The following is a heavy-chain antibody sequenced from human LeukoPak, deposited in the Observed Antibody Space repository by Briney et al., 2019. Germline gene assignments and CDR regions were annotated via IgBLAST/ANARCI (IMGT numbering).Heavy chain of an antibody. CDR2: INPNSGGT. CDR1: GYTFTGYY. Sequence: APVKVSCRASGYTFTGYYMHWVRQAPGHGLEWMGWINPNSGGTNYAQTFQGRVTMTRDTSISTAYMELSRLRSDDTAVYYCARVGRFLEWLLEFDYWGQGTLVTVSS. V-gene: IGHV1-2*02. CDR3: ARVGRFLEWLLEFDY. D-gene: IGHD3-3*01. J-gene: IGHJ4*02.